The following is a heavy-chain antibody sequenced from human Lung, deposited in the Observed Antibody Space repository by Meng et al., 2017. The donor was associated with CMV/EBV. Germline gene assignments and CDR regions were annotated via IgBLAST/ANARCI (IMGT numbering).Heavy chain of an antibody. D-gene: IGHD4-23*01. CDR3: ARGINGGCGD. V-gene: IGHV6-1*01. CDR2: TYYRSKWYH. J-gene: IGHJ4*02. CDR1: GDIVSSNSAA. Sequence: VPLQTYGPGLVKPSQTLSLTCAISGDIVSSNSAAWHWIRQSPSRGLEWLGRTYYRSKWYHEYAVSVKSRITISPDTPKNQFSLQLNSMTPEDTAVYYCARGINGGCGDWGQGTLVTVSS.